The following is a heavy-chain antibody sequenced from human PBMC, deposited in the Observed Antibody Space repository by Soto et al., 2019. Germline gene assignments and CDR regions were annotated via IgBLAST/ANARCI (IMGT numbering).Heavy chain of an antibody. J-gene: IGHJ6*03. Sequence: QVQLQQWGAGLLKPSETLSLTCAVYGGSFSGYYWSWIRQPPGKGLEWIGEINHSGSTNYNPSLKSRVTRSVDTSKNQFSLKLSSVTAADTAVYYCARGSLRNNYYGSGSYYRYYYYYMDVWGKGTTVTVSS. CDR1: GGSFSGYY. CDR2: INHSGST. CDR3: ARGSLRNNYYGSGSYYRYYYYYMDV. V-gene: IGHV4-34*01. D-gene: IGHD3-10*01.